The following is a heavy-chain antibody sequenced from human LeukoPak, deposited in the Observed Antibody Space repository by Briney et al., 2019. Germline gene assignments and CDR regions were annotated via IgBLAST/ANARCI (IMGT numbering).Heavy chain of an antibody. CDR2: ISSSSSYI. CDR1: GFTFSSYS. CDR3: AREHGDILTGYTYYFDY. D-gene: IGHD3-9*01. Sequence: GGSLRLSCAASGFTFSSYSMNWVRQAPGKGLEWVSSISSSSSYIYYADSVKGRFTISRDNAKNSLYLQMNSMRAEDTAVYYCAREHGDILTGYTYYFDYWGQGTLVTVSS. J-gene: IGHJ4*02. V-gene: IGHV3-21*01.